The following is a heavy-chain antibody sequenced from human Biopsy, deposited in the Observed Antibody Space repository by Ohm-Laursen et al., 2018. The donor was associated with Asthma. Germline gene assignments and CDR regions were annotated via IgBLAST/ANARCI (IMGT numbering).Heavy chain of an antibody. CDR3: ARDVVWFREVGGMGA. J-gene: IGHJ6*02. Sequence: SLRLSCAASGFTLTTYAIHWVRQAPGKGLEWVAVISYDGSTKYSADSVKGRFIVSRNISKNILSLQMNSLRPEDTAVYYCARDVVWFREVGGMGAWGQGTTVTVSS. V-gene: IGHV3-30*03. CDR1: GFTLTTYA. CDR2: ISYDGSTK. D-gene: IGHD3-10*01.